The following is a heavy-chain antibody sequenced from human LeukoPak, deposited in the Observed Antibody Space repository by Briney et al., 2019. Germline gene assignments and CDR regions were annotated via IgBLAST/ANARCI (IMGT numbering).Heavy chain of an antibody. D-gene: IGHD7-27*01. CDR1: GFSFSTSG. V-gene: IGHV3-30*02. J-gene: IGHJ4*02. Sequence: GGSLRLSCAASGFSFSTSGMHWIRQAPGKGLEWVAFIQSDGGNEYYADSVKGRFTISRDNSKNTVHLQMNSLRAEDTAMYYCVRDGAHWDLDYWGQGTLGTVSS. CDR2: IQSDGGNE. CDR3: VRDGAHWDLDY.